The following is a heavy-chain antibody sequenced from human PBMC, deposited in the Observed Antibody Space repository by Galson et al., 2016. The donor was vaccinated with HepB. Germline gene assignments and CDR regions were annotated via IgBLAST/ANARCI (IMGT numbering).Heavy chain of an antibody. J-gene: IGHJ4*02. CDR2: MRDRAASYRT. Sequence: SLRLSCAASGFTFSDHYVDWFRQAPGKGLEWLGRMRDRAASYRTQYAASVQGRFIFSRDESRNLLFLQMNSLRAGDTAVYYCGKHGGFDYWGQGALVTVSS. V-gene: IGHV3-72*01. D-gene: IGHD3-16*01. CDR1: GFTFSDHY. CDR3: GKHGGFDY.